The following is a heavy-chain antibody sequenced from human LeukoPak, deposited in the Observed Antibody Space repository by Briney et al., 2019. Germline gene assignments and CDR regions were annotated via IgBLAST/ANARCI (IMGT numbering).Heavy chain of an antibody. CDR3: ARDLAVAATGDWFDP. Sequence: PSETLSLTCTVSGGSISSYYWSWIRQPPGKGLEWIGYIYYSGITNYNPSLKSRVTISVDTSKSQFSLRLSSVTAADTAVYYCARDLAVAATGDWFDPWGQGTLVTVSS. CDR1: GGSISSYY. J-gene: IGHJ5*02. CDR2: IYYSGIT. V-gene: IGHV4-59*12. D-gene: IGHD6-19*01.